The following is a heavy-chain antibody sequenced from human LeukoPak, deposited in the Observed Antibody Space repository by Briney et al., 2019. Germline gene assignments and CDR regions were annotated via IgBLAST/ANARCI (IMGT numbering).Heavy chain of an antibody. V-gene: IGHV4-34*01. CDR1: GGSFSGYY. J-gene: IGHJ6*02. CDR2: INHSGST. D-gene: IGHD1/OR15-1a*01. Sequence: SETLSLTCAVYGGSFSGYYWSWIRQPPGKGLEWIGEINHSGSTNYNPSLKSRVTISVDTSKNQFSLKLSSVTAADTAVYYCARGPNRYYYYCGMDVWGQGTTVTVSS. CDR3: ARGPNRYYYYCGMDV.